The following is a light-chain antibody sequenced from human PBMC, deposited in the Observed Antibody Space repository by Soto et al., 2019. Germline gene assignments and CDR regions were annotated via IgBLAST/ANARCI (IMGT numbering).Light chain of an antibody. CDR1: QTVANDY. V-gene: IGKV3D-20*02. CDR2: GAS. Sequence: VVLTQSPGTLSLSPWERATLSCRASQTVANDYLAWYQQKPGQAPRLLIHGASTRATGIPDRFSGSGSGTDFTLTITSLEPEDFAVYYCQHRSNWPTFGQGTRLEIK. J-gene: IGKJ5*01. CDR3: QHRSNWPT.